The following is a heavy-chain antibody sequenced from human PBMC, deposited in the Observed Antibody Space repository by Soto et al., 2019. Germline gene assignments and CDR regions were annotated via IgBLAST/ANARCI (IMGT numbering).Heavy chain of an antibody. CDR3: ARIYPHYFGSGSYYKDAFDI. Sequence: SETLSLTCTVSGGSVSSGSYYWSWIRQPPRKGLEWIGYIYYSGTTNYNPSLKSRVTISVDTSKNQFSLKLSSVTAADTAVYYCARIYPHYFGSGSYYKDAFDIWGQGTTVPV. CDR2: IYYSGTT. CDR1: GGSVSSGSYY. V-gene: IGHV4-61*01. J-gene: IGHJ3*02. D-gene: IGHD3-10*01.